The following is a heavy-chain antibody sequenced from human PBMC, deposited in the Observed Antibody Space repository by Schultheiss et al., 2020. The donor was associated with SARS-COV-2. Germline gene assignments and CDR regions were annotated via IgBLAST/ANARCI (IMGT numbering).Heavy chain of an antibody. D-gene: IGHD3-10*01. J-gene: IGHJ4*02. Sequence: SETLSLTCSVSGASISSYYWSWVRQPPGRGLEWIGYVFYSGSTNYNPSLKSRVTISVDTSKNQFSLKLSSVTAADTAVYYCARQFWGFGDPLDYWGQGTLVTVSS. CDR2: VFYSGST. CDR1: GASISSYY. V-gene: IGHV4-59*08. CDR3: ARQFWGFGDPLDY.